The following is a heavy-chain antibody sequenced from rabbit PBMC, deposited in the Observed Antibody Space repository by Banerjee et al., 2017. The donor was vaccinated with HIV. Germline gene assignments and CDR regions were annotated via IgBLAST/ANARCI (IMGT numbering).Heavy chain of an antibody. V-gene: IGHV1S45*01. D-gene: IGHD1-1*01. J-gene: IGHJ4*01. CDR2: IYAGSSGNT. CDR1: GFSFSSSYY. Sequence: QEQLEESGGDLVKPEGSLTLTCTASGFSFSSSYYMCWVRQAPGKGLEWIACIYAGSSGNTYYASWAKGRFTISKASSTTVTLQMTSLTAADTATYFCARGTSSSGYYSGSLNLWGPGTLVTVS. CDR3: ARGTSSSGYYSGSLNL.